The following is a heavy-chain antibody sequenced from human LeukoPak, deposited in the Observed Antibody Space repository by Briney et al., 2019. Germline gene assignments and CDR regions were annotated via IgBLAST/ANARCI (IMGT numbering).Heavy chain of an antibody. D-gene: IGHD2-2*02. CDR2: IYPGDSDT. V-gene: IGHV5-51*01. J-gene: IGHJ4*02. CDR3: ARLGDCSSTSCYSTLDY. Sequence: GESLKISCKGSGYSFISYWIGWVRQMPGKGLEWMGIIYPGDSDTRYSPSFQGQVTISADKSISTAYLQWSSLKASDTAMYYCARLGDCSSTSCYSTLDYWGQGTLVTVSS. CDR1: GYSFISYW.